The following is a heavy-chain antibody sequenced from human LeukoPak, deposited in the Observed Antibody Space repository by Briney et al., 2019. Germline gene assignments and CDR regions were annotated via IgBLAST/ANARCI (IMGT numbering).Heavy chain of an antibody. V-gene: IGHV4-4*07. CDR2: IYTSGIT. D-gene: IGHD1-26*01. J-gene: IGHJ4*02. CDR1: GGSISSYF. Sequence: SETLSLTCTVSGGSISSYFWSWIRQPAGKGLEWIGRIYTSGITNSNPSLKSRVTMSLDTSKNQFSLNLTSVTAADTAVYFCARETADLGRSLDSWGQGTLVTVSS. CDR3: ARETADLGRSLDS.